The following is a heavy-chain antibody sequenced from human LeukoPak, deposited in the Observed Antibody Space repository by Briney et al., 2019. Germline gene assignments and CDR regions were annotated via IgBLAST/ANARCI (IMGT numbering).Heavy chain of an antibody. J-gene: IGHJ2*01. CDR1: GGSISSYY. CDR3: ARLKLGAYFDL. CDR2: VYNSGDT. Sequence: PSETLSLTCTVSGGSISSYYWSWIRQSPGKGLEWVGYVYNSGDTGKNPSLKSRVTILLDTSKNQCSLKLTSVSAADTAVYYCARLKLGAYFDLWGRGTLVTVSS. D-gene: IGHD3-16*01. V-gene: IGHV4-59*08.